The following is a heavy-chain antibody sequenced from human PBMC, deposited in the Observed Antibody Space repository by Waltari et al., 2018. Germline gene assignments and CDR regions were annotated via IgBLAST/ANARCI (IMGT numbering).Heavy chain of an antibody. CDR2: IKEDGSEK. CDR3: ARDPHYSNFDY. CDR1: GFTFSTYW. V-gene: IGHV3-7*01. J-gene: IGHJ4*02. D-gene: IGHD4-4*01. Sequence: EVQLVESGGDLVQPGGSLRLSCAASGFTFSTYWMTWVRQAPGKGLEWLANIKEDGSEKNYVDSVKGRFTISRDNAKNSLYLQMNSLRAEDTAVYYCARDPHYSNFDYWGQGTL.